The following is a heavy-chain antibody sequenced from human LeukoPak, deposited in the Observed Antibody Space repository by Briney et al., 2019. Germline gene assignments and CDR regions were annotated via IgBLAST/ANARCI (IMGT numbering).Heavy chain of an antibody. CDR1: GFTFSSYG. CDR3: ARVGSSWSLDY. Sequence: PGGSLRLSCAASGFTFSSYGMDWVRQAPGKGLEWVAIIWFDGSNKYYADSVRGRFTISRDNSKNTLYLEMNSLRVEDTAVYYCARVGSSWSLDYWGQGTLVTVSS. D-gene: IGHD6-13*01. CDR2: IWFDGSNK. J-gene: IGHJ4*02. V-gene: IGHV3-33*01.